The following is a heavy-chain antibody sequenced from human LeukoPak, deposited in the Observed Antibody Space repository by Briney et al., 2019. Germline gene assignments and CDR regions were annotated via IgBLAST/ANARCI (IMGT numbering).Heavy chain of an antibody. CDR3: ARGWSSFDY. CDR2: ISIDGGIT. J-gene: IGHJ4*02. V-gene: IGHV3-23*01. CDR1: GFTFSSYA. D-gene: IGHD2-8*02. Sequence: GGSLRLSCATPGFTFSSYAMSWVRQAPEKGLEWVSVISIDGGITYYADSVKGRFTISRDNSKNTVYLQMNGLRGEDTAVYYCARGWSSFDYWGQGTLVTVSS.